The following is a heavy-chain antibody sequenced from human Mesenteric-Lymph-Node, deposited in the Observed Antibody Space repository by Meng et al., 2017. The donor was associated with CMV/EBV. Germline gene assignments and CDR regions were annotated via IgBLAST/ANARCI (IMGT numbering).Heavy chain of an antibody. CDR3: ARGAPPDY. J-gene: IGHJ4*02. CDR2: ISGYNGNG. CDR1: GYTLSSYS. Sequence: EVSYKASGYTLSSYSINWGRQAPGQEVEWMGWISGYNGNGYYAQKFQDRVTMTRDTSTNTGYMELRSLRSDDTAVYYCARGAPPDYWGQGTLVTVSS. V-gene: IGHV1-18*01.